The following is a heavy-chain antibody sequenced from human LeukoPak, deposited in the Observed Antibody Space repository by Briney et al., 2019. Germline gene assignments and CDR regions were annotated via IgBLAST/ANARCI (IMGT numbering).Heavy chain of an antibody. V-gene: IGHV3-30*01. CDR2: ISYDGSNK. CDR3: ATAQYYDFWSGYHN. CDR1: GFTFSSYA. J-gene: IGHJ4*02. D-gene: IGHD3-3*01. Sequence: GGSLRLSCAASGFTFSSYAMHWVRQAPGKGLEWVAVISYDGSNKYYADSVKGRFTISRDNSKNTLYPQMNSLRAEDTAVYYCATAQYYDFWSGYHNWGQGTLVTVSS.